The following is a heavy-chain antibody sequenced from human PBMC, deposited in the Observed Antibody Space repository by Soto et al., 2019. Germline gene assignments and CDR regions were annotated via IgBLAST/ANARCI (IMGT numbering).Heavy chain of an antibody. V-gene: IGHV4-30-2*01. CDR2: IYHSGST. CDR1: GGSISSGGYS. Sequence: QLQLQESGSGLVKPSQTLSLTCAVSGGSISSGGYSWSWIRQPPGKGLEWIGYIYHSGSTYYNPSRKSRVTIAVDRSKNQFSLKLSSVTAADTAVYYCARVGESDCSGGSCYSVWYFDLWGRGTLVTVSS. J-gene: IGHJ2*01. CDR3: ARVGESDCSGGSCYSVWYFDL. D-gene: IGHD2-15*01.